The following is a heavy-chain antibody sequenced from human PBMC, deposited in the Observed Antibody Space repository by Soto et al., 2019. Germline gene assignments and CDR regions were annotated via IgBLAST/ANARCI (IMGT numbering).Heavy chain of an antibody. CDR1: GYTFTSYA. D-gene: IGHD5-12*01. CDR2: INAGNGNT. CDR3: ARAFSGYVIYYYYYMDV. V-gene: IGHV1-3*01. J-gene: IGHJ6*03. Sequence: ASVKVSCKASGYTFTSYAMHWVRQAPGQRLEWMGWINAGNGNTKYSQKLQGRVTMTTDTSTSTAYMELRSLRSDDTAVYYCARAFSGYVIYYYYYMDVWGKGTTVTVSS.